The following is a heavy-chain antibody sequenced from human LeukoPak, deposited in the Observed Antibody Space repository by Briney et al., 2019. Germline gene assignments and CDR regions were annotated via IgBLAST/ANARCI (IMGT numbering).Heavy chain of an antibody. CDR3: ARDDSYGLDY. CDR2: IKQDGSEK. D-gene: IGHD5-18*01. V-gene: IGHV3-7*01. J-gene: IGHJ4*02. CDR1: GFTFGSYW. Sequence: GGSLRLSCAASGFTFGSYWMSWVRQAPGKGLERVANIKQDGSEKYYVDSVKGRFTISRDNAKNSLYLQMNSLRAEDTAVYYCARDDSYGLDYWGQGTRVTVSS.